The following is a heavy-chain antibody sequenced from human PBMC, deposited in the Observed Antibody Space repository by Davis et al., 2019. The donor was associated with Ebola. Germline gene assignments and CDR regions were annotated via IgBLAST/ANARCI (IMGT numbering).Heavy chain of an antibody. CDR3: ARGRSLLYFDY. CDR1: GYTFTSYG. V-gene: IGHV1-18*04. Sequence: ASVKVSCKASGYTFTSYGITWVRQAPGQGLEWMGWINPHNGNTNYAQKIQGRVTMTTDTSTSTAYMELRSLRSDDTAVYYCARGRSLLYFDYWGQGTLVTVSS. CDR2: INPHNGNT. J-gene: IGHJ4*02.